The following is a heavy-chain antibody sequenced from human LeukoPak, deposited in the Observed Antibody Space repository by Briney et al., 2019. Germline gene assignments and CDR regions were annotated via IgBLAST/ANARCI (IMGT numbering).Heavy chain of an antibody. J-gene: IGHJ4*02. CDR2: MNPNSGNT. V-gene: IGHV1-8*03. CDR1: GYTFTSYG. Sequence: ASVKVSCKASGYTFTSYGINWVRQATGQGLEWMGWMNPNSGNTGYAQKFQGRVTITRNTSISTAYMELSSLRSEDTAVYYCTRETSSRYFDYWGQGTLVTVSS. CDR3: TRETSSRYFDY.